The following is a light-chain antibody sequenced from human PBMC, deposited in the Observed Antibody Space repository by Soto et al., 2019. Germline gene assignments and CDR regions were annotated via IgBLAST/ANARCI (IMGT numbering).Light chain of an antibody. V-gene: IGKV1-9*01. J-gene: IGKJ3*01. Sequence: IQLTQSPSSLSASVGDRVTITCRASQGIRTDLAWYQHRPGKAPNLLIYAASTSHSGVPSRFSGTGSGTDFTLTISSLQPEDFATYYCQQLNSYPLTFGPRTKVDI. CDR3: QQLNSYPLT. CDR1: QGIRTD. CDR2: AAS.